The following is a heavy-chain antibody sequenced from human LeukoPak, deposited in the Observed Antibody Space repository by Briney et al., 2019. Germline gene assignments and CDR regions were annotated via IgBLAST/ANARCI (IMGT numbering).Heavy chain of an antibody. J-gene: IGHJ6*03. Sequence: GGSLRLSCAASGFTFSSYGMHWVRQAPGKGLEWVAVIWYDGSNKYYADSVKGRFTISRDNSKNTLYLQMNSLRAEDTAVYYCAKGRLYYYYHMDVWGKGTTVTVSS. CDR2: IWYDGSNK. CDR1: GFTFSSYG. D-gene: IGHD1-1*01. V-gene: IGHV3-30*02. CDR3: AKGRLYYYYHMDV.